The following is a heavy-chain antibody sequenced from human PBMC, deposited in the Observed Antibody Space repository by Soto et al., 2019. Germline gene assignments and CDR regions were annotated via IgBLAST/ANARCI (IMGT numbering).Heavy chain of an antibody. J-gene: IGHJ5*02. CDR2: INAGNGNT. V-gene: IGHV1-3*01. CDR1: GYTFTSYA. CDR3: ARDLARIAAAFRFDP. Sequence: ASVKVSWKASGYTFTSYAMHWVRQAPGQRLEWMGWINAGNGNTKYSQKFQGRVTITRDTSASTAYMELSSLRSEDTAVYYCARDLARIAAAFRFDPWGQGTMVTVSS. D-gene: IGHD6-13*01.